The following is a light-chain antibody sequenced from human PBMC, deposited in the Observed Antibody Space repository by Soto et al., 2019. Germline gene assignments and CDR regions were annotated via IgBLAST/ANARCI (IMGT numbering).Light chain of an antibody. CDR2: ESS. Sequence: QSALPQPASVSGSPGQSITISCTGTSSDVGSYNLVSWYQQHPGKAPKLVISESSKRPSGVSNRFSGSKSGITASLTISGLQPEDEADYFCCSYTSRGTYVFGTGTKVTVL. J-gene: IGLJ1*01. CDR1: SSDVGSYNL. V-gene: IGLV2-23*01. CDR3: CSYTSRGTYV.